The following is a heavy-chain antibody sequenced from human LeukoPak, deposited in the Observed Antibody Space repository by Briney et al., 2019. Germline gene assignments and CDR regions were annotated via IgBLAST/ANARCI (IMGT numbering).Heavy chain of an antibody. D-gene: IGHD2-2*01. CDR2: IYYTGIT. CDR1: GGSFSNYY. J-gene: IGHJ5*02. Sequence: XETLSLTCIVSGGSFSNYYWSWIRQPPGKGLEWVGHIYYTGITHYNPSLESRVTISVDTSRNQFSLRLTSVTAADTAVYYCARGIHCSIATCYNWFDPWGQGTLVTVSS. CDR3: ARGIHCSIATCYNWFDP. V-gene: IGHV4-59*01.